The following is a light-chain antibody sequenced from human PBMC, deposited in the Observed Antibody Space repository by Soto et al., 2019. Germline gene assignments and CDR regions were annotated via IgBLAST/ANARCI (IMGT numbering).Light chain of an antibody. J-gene: IGLJ2*01. CDR2: EAY. CDR3: SSSAGSGTVV. V-gene: IGLV2-23*01. Sequence: QSALTQPASVSGSPGQSITISCTGSDVGSYNLVSWYQQHPGKAPKLMIYEAYKWPSGFSNRFSGSKSGNTASLTISGLQAEDEADYYCSSSAGSGTVVFGGGTKLTVL. CDR1: SDVGSYNL.